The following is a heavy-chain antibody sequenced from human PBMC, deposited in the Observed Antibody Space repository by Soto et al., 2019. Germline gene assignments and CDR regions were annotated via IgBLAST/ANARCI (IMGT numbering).Heavy chain of an antibody. CDR1: GFTFSDYY. D-gene: IGHD6-19*01. J-gene: IGHJ4*02. Sequence: QVQLVESGGGLVKPGGSLRLSCAASGFTFSDYYMSWIRQAPGKGLEWVSYISSSGSTIYYADSVKGRFTISRDNAKNSLYLPMNSLRAEETAVYYWARDKEVGWYRDSFLIEYWGQGTLVTVSS. CDR2: ISSSGSTI. V-gene: IGHV3-11*01. CDR3: ARDKEVGWYRDSFLIEY.